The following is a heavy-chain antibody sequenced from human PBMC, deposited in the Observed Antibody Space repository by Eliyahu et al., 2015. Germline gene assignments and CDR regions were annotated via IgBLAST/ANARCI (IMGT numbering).Heavy chain of an antibody. CDR1: GFISSPXD. CDR2: ISYDGSNE. CDR3: TRVGLPYNNYVLGAFDV. V-gene: IGHV3-30-3*01. Sequence: QVQLVESGGGVVQPGRSLRLXCVASGFISSPXDFHWVRQAPGKGLGWVAVISYDGSNEYYTDSVKGRFIISRDNSRNTVYLRLDRLRAEDTAVYYCTRVGLPYNNYVLGAFDVWGQGTVVTVSS. J-gene: IGHJ3*01. D-gene: IGHD1-1*01.